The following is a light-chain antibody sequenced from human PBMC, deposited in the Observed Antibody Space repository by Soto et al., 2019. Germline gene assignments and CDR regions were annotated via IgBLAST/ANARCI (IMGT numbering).Light chain of an antibody. V-gene: IGKV1-9*01. CDR2: DAS. J-gene: IGKJ2*01. Sequence: DIQLTQSPSFLSASVTDSVTITCRASQGISSSLAWYQQKPGKAPKLLIYDASTLQSGIPSRFSGSGSGTEFTLTISSLQPEDFATYYCQQANSFPYTFGQGTKLEIK. CDR3: QQANSFPYT. CDR1: QGISSS.